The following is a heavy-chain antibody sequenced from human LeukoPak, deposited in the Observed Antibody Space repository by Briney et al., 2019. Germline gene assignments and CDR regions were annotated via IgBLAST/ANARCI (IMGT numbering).Heavy chain of an antibody. Sequence: SETLSLTCTVSGGSISSSSYYWGWIRQPPGKGLEWIGSIYYSGSTYYNPSLKSRVTISVDTSKNQFSLKLSSVTAADTAVYYCARQWRGGYTYHFDSTFDYWGQGTLVTVSS. CDR1: GGSISSSSYY. V-gene: IGHV4-39*01. J-gene: IGHJ4*02. CDR3: ARQWRGGYTYHFDSTFDY. D-gene: IGHD5-18*01. CDR2: IYYSGST.